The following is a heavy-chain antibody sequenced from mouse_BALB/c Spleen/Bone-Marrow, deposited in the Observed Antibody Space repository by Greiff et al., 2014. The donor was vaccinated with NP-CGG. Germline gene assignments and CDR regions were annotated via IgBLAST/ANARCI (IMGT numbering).Heavy chain of an antibody. J-gene: IGHJ3*01. V-gene: IGHV14-3*02. CDR3: ARNGNYGAWFAY. CDR1: GFNIKDTY. Sequence: EVQGVESEAELVKPGASVKLSCTASGFNIKDTYMHWVKQRPEQGLEWIGRIDPANGNTKYDPKFQGKATITADTSSNTAYLQLSSLTSEDTAVYYCARNGNYGAWFAYWGQGTLVTVSA. CDR2: IDPANGNT. D-gene: IGHD2-1*01.